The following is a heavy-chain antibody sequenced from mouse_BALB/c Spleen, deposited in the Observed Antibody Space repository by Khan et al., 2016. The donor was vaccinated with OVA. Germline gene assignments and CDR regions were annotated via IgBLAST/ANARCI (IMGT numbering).Heavy chain of an antibody. V-gene: IGHV14-3*02. CDR3: ATLYVNPFAF. Sequence: EVQLQQSGAELVKPGASVKLSCPASGFNIKDTYIHWMKQRPEQGLEWLGRIDPPNDDSKYGPKFQAKATLTADTSSNTAYLQLSSLTSEDTAVYYCATLYVNPFAFWGQGTLVSVSA. CDR2: IDPPNDDS. D-gene: IGHD2-1*01. CDR1: GFNIKDTY. J-gene: IGHJ3*01.